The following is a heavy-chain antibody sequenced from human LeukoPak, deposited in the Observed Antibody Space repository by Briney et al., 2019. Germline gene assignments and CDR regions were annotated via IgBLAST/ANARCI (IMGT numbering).Heavy chain of an antibody. CDR3: ARGGQAYSSSWYPSDY. CDR1: GFTFSSYS. V-gene: IGHV3-48*01. J-gene: IGHJ4*02. Sequence: GGSLRLSCAASGFTFSSYSMNWVRQAPGKGLEWVSYISSSSSTIYYADSVKGRFTISRDNAKNSLYLQMNSLRAEDTAVYYCARGGQAYSSSWYPSDYRGQGTLVTVSS. CDR2: ISSSSSTI. D-gene: IGHD6-13*01.